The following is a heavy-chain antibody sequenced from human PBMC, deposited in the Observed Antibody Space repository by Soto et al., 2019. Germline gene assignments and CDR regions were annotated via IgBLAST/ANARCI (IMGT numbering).Heavy chain of an antibody. Sequence: QVQLVQSGAEVKKPGASVKVSCKVSGFSLSEFSMYWVRQAPGKGLEWMGGFDHEFGEPIYAQKFQGRVTMTEDRSKDTAYMELSSLTSGDTAMYYCATPSQNYDTSRFDYWGQGTLVTVSS. CDR3: ATPSQNYDTSRFDY. J-gene: IGHJ4*02. CDR2: FDHEFGEP. V-gene: IGHV1-24*01. D-gene: IGHD3-22*01. CDR1: GFSLSEFS.